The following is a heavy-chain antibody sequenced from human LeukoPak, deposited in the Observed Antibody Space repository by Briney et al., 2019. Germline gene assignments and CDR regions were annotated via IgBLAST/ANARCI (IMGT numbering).Heavy chain of an antibody. CDR3: ASPTGYSGSGSYYTWAY. D-gene: IGHD3-10*01. CDR1: GFTFSSYG. Sequence: GGSLRLSCAASGFTFSSYGMHWVRQAPGKGLEWVAVIWYDGSNKYYADSVKGRCTISRDNSRNTLYLQMNSLTAEDTAVYYCASPTGYSGSGSYYTWAYWGQGTLVTVSS. V-gene: IGHV3-33*01. J-gene: IGHJ4*02. CDR2: IWYDGSNK.